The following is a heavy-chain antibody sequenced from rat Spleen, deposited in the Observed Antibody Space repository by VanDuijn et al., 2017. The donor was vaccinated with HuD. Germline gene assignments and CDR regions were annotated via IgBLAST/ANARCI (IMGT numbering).Heavy chain of an antibody. D-gene: IGHD1-6*01. V-gene: IGHV5-29*01. CDR3: ARHTTDLYYFDD. CDR2: IVYDGSST. J-gene: IGHJ2*01. CDR1: GFTFSDYY. Sequence: EVQLVESDGGLVQPGRSLKLSCAASGFTFSDYYMAWVRQAPTKGLEWVATIVYDGSSTYYRDSVKGRFTISRDNAKNTLYLQMDSLRSEDTATYYCARHTTDLYYFDDWGQGVTVTVSS.